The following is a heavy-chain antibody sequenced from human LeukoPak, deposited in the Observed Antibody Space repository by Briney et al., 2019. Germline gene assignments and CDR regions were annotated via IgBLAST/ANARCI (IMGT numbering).Heavy chain of an antibody. D-gene: IGHD3-22*01. V-gene: IGHV1-69*01. CDR3: ARERNTMIVVVPRPGWFDP. CDR2: IIPIFGTA. J-gene: IGHJ5*02. CDR1: GGTFSSYA. Sequence: GSSVNVSCKASGGTFSSYAISWVRQAPGQGLEWMGGIIPIFGTANYAQKLQGRVTITADESTSTAYMELSSLRSEDTAVCFCARERNTMIVVVPRPGWFDPWGQGTLVTVSS.